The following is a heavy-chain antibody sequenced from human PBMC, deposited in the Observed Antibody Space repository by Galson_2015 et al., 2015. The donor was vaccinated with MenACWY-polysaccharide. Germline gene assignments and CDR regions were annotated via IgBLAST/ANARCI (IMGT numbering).Heavy chain of an antibody. Sequence: SLRLSCAASGFTFSSYWMSWVRQAPGKGLEWVANIKQDGSEKYYVDSVKGRFTISRDNAKNSLYLQMNSLRAEDTAVYYCARDPSQGAWRGPGGGTYYFDYWGQGTLATVSS. CDR1: GFTFSSYW. J-gene: IGHJ4*02. V-gene: IGHV3-7*01. CDR3: ARDPSQGAWRGPGGGTYYFDY. D-gene: IGHD3-16*01. CDR2: IKQDGSEK.